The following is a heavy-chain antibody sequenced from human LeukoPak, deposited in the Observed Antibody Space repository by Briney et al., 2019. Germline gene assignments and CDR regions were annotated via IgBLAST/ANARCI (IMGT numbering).Heavy chain of an antibody. Sequence: GGSLRLSCTASGFTFSGYSMNWIRQAPGKGLEWVSSFGTRSASIYHAGSVKGRFAISRDNAKNSLYLQMNSLRAEDTALYYCAREVSEGFDFWGQGTLVTVSS. J-gene: IGHJ4*02. V-gene: IGHV3-21*01. CDR2: FGTRSASI. D-gene: IGHD3-22*01. CDR3: AREVSEGFDF. CDR1: GFTFSGYS.